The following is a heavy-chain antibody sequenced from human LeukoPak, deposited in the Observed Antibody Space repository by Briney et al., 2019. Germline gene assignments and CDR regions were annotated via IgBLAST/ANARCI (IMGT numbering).Heavy chain of an antibody. J-gene: IGHJ4*02. V-gene: IGHV1-2*02. CDR3: ARAVRGELGELSLISYYFDY. CDR1: GYTFTGYY. D-gene: IGHD3-16*02. Sequence: ASVKVSFKASGYTFTGYYMHWVRQAPGQGLEWMGWINPNSGSTNYAQKLQGRVTMTRDTSISTAYMELRRLRSDETAVYYCARAVRGELGELSLISYYFDYWGQGTLVTVSS. CDR2: INPNSGST.